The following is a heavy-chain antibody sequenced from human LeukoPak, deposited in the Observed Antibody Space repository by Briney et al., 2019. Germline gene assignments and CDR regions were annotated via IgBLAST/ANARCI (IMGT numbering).Heavy chain of an antibody. CDR1: GFTFSSYG. CDR3: ASDIGYSYGRGGY. J-gene: IGHJ4*02. D-gene: IGHD5-18*01. V-gene: IGHV3-7*01. CDR2: IKQDGSEK. Sequence: GGSLRLSCAASGFTFSSYGMHWVRQAPGKGLEWVANIKQDGSEKYYVDSVKGRFTISRDNAKNSLYLQMNSLRAEDTAVYYCASDIGYSYGRGGYWGQGTLVTVSS.